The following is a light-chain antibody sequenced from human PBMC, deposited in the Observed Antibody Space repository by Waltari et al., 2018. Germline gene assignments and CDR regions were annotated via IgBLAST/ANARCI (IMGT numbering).Light chain of an antibody. CDR1: GSNIGASD. V-gene: IGLV1-40*01. CDR2: GVN. Sequence: QSVLTQPPSVSGAPGQRVTLSCPGSGSNIGASDVHWYQHRPGKAPTLLIYGVNNQPSGVPDRFFGSKSGTSASLAITSLRAEDEGVYYCQSYDTSLSVVFGGGTKLTVL. J-gene: IGLJ2*01. CDR3: QSYDTSLSVV.